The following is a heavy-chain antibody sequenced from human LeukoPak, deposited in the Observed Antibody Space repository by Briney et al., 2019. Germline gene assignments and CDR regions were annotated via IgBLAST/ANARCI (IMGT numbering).Heavy chain of an antibody. V-gene: IGHV3-30*04. CDR1: GFTFSSYA. CDR3: AKGPVYRGFVGAFDI. D-gene: IGHD2-2*02. J-gene: IGHJ3*02. Sequence: GGSLRLSCAASGFTFSSYAMHWVRQAPGKGLEWVAVISYDGSNKYYADSVKGRFTISRDNSKNTLYLQMNSLRAEDTAVYYCAKGPVYRGFVGAFDIWGQGTMVTVSS. CDR2: ISYDGSNK.